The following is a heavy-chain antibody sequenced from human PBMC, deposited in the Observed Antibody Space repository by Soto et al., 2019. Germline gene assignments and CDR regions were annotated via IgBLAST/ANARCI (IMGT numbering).Heavy chain of an antibody. J-gene: IGHJ3*02. CDR1: GFTFKNHA. D-gene: IGHD3-3*01. V-gene: IGHV3-30*18. CDR2: ISYDGSNK. Sequence: QGQLVESGGDAVQPGRSLRLSCVGSGFTFKNHAMHWVRLAPGQGLEWVAYISYDGSNKAYGDSVQGRFTISRDNSKNTGILQRNSLRVEDTGVFHCAKEGRSYDDFLSGAIGSFDIWGRGTTVTVSS. CDR3: AKEGRSYDDFLSGAIGSFDI.